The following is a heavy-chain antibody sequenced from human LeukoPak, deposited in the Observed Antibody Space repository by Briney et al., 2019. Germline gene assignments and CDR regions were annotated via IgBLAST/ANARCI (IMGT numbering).Heavy chain of an antibody. Sequence: GGSLRLSCADSGFPFSNSWMYWVRQAPGKGLEGVANIKKDGSGISYVESVKGRFIISRDNSRNSLYLQMNSLKVEDTAVYFCAGGNAMDVWGKGTAVTVYS. CDR1: GFPFSNSW. V-gene: IGHV3-7*03. CDR3: AGGNAMDV. J-gene: IGHJ6*04. CDR2: IKKDGSGI.